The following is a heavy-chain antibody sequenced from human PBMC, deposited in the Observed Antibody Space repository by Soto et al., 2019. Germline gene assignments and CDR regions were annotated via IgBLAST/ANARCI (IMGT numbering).Heavy chain of an antibody. J-gene: IGHJ4*02. CDR1: GGSISSGGYY. D-gene: IGHD3-10*01. Sequence: SETLSLTCTVSGGSISSGGYYWSWIRQHPGKGLEWIGYIYYSGSTYYNPSLKSRVTISVDTSKNQFSLKLSSVTAADTAMYYCARARWLYFDYWGQGALVTVSS. CDR3: ARARWLYFDY. V-gene: IGHV4-31*03. CDR2: IYYSGST.